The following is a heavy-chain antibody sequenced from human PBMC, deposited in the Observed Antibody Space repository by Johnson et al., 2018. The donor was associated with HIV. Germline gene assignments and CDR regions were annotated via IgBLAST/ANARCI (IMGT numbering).Heavy chain of an antibody. J-gene: IGHJ3*02. Sequence: QVQLVESGGGVVQPARSLRLSCAASGFTFSSYSMHWVRQAPGKGLEWVAGISNDGRHKYYADSVKGRFTISRDNSQNTLFLQMNSLGAEDTSVYYCAREGGGTVVLGDEGAFDIWGQGTMVTVS. D-gene: IGHD3-10*01. V-gene: IGHV3-30*04. CDR3: AREGGGTVVLGDEGAFDI. CDR1: GFTFSSYS. CDR2: ISNDGRHK.